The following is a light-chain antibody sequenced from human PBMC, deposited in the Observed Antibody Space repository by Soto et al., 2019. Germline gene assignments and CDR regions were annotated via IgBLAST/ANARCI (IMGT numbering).Light chain of an antibody. CDR1: SSDVGSFNY. V-gene: IGLV2-14*01. Sequence: QSALTQPAAVSGSPTQSITISCTGTSSDVGSFNYVSWYQQHPGKAPKLLIFDVSSRPSGVSNRFSGSKSGNTASLTISGLQAEDEADYYCSSYTRSSTWVFGGGTKLTVL. J-gene: IGLJ3*02. CDR3: SSYTRSSTWV. CDR2: DVS.